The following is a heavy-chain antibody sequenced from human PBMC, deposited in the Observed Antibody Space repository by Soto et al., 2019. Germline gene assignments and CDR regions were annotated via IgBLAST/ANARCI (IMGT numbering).Heavy chain of an antibody. Sequence: GSLRLSCAASGFTFSSYAMSWVRQAPGKGLEWVSAISGSGGSTYYADSVKGRFTISRDNSKNTLYLQMNSLRAEDTAVYYCAKPPANCSSTSCYLRHWGQGTLVTVSS. CDR2: ISGSGGST. CDR3: AKPPANCSSTSCYLRH. CDR1: GFTFSSYA. D-gene: IGHD2-2*01. V-gene: IGHV3-23*01. J-gene: IGHJ1*01.